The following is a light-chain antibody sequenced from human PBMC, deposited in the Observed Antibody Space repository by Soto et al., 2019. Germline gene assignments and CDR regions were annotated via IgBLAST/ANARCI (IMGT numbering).Light chain of an antibody. V-gene: IGKV1-33*01. CDR3: QQFAHLLT. J-gene: IGKJ4*01. CDR2: DAS. CDR1: QDITKS. Sequence: DIQMTQSPTSLSASIGDRVTISCQASQDITKSLNWYQQKAGKAPKVLIYDASNLETGVPSRFSGTGSGTEFTLTISTLQPEDVATYYCQQFAHLLTFGGGTKVDIK.